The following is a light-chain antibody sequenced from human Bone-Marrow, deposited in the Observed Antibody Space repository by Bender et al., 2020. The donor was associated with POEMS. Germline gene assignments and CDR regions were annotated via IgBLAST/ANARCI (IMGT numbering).Light chain of an antibody. J-gene: IGLJ3*02. V-gene: IGLV2-14*03. CDR3: SSYTGSSTWV. Sequence: QSALTQPASVSGSPGQSITISCTGSYSDVGRYNFVSWYQHHPGKAPKLMIYDVSNRPSGVSNRFSGSKSGNTASLTISGLQADDEADYYCSSYTGSSTWVFGGRTKLTVL. CDR2: DVS. CDR1: YSDVGRYNF.